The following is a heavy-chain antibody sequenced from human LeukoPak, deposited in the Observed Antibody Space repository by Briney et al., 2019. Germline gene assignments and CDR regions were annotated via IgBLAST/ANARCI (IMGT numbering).Heavy chain of an antibody. V-gene: IGHV4-59*01. CDR1: GGSISSYY. CDR2: IYYSGST. CDR3: ARVPTVWFGDPIGWFDP. J-gene: IGHJ5*02. D-gene: IGHD3-10*01. Sequence: SETLSLTCTVSGGSISSYYWSWIRQPPGKGLEWIGYIYYSGSTHYNPSLKSRVTISVDTSKNQFSLKLSSVTAADTAVYYCARVPTVWFGDPIGWFDPWGQGTLVTVSS.